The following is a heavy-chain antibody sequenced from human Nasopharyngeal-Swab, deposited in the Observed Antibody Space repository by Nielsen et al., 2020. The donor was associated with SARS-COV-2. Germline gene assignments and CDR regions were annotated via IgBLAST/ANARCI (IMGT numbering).Heavy chain of an antibody. J-gene: IGHJ5*02. D-gene: IGHD3-3*01. V-gene: IGHV2-5*02. CDR3: VHLGRYYDFWSGYYNNWFDP. Sequence: RQAPGKALEWLALIYWDDDKRYSPSLKSRLTITKDTSKNQVVLTMTNMDPVDTATYYCVHLGRYYDFWSGYYNNWFDPWGQGTLVTVSS. CDR2: IYWDDDK.